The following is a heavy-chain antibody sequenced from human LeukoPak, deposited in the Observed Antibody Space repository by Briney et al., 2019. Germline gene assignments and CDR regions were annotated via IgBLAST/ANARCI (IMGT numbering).Heavy chain of an antibody. CDR1: GFTFSSYS. CDR2: ISSSSSYI. V-gene: IGHV3-21*01. J-gene: IGHJ6*03. Sequence: PGGSLRLSCAASGFTFSSYSMNWVRQAPGKGLEWVSSISSSSSYIYYADSVKGRVTISRDNAKNSLYLQMNSLRAEDTAVYYCAREGTYGDYGIYYYYMDVWGKGTTVTVSS. D-gene: IGHD4-17*01. CDR3: AREGTYGDYGIYYYYMDV.